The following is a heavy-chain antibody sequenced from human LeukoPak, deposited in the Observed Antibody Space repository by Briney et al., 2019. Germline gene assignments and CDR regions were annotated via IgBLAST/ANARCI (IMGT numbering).Heavy chain of an antibody. Sequence: GGSLRLSCAVSGFTVSSNYMSWVRQAPGKGLEWVSVIYSGGSTYYADSVKGRFTISRDNSKNTLYLQMNSLRAEDTAVYYCARGIVVVPAAHSGTWFDPWGQGTLVTVSS. CDR1: GFTVSSNY. CDR3: ARGIVVVPAAHSGTWFDP. J-gene: IGHJ5*02. V-gene: IGHV3-66*01. D-gene: IGHD2-2*01. CDR2: IYSGGST.